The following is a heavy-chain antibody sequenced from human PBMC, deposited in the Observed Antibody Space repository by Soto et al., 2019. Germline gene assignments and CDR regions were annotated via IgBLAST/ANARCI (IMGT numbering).Heavy chain of an antibody. CDR2: IYPGDSDT. CDR1: GYSFTSYW. V-gene: IGHV5-51*01. D-gene: IGHD6-19*01. CDR3: ARRIIAVHDAFDI. Sequence: PGESLKISCKGSGYSFTSYWIGRVRQMPGKGLEWMGIIYPGDSDTRYSPSFQGQVTISADKSISTAYLQWSSLKASDTAMYYCARRIIAVHDAFDIWGQGTMVTVS. J-gene: IGHJ3*02.